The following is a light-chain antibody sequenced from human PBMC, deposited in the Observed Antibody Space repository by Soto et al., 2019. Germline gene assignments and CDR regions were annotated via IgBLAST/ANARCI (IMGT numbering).Light chain of an antibody. CDR3: QSHDSSLSGSNVV. V-gene: IGLV1-40*01. CDR2: GNN. Sequence: QSVLTQPPSVSGAPGQRVTISCTGSSSNIGAGYDVHWYQQLPGTAPKLLIYGNNHRPSGVPDRFSGSKSGTSASLAITGLQAEDEADYYCQSHDSSLSGSNVVFGGGTKLTVL. CDR1: SSNIGAGYD. J-gene: IGLJ2*01.